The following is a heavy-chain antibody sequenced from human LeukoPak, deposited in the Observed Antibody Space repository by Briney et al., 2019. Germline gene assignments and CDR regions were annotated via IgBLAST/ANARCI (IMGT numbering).Heavy chain of an antibody. CDR1: GYTFSSYD. D-gene: IGHD2-15*01. J-gene: IGHJ4*02. Sequence: GASLKLSCEASGYTFSSYDMSWVRQAPGQGLEWVSSMNGNSGNTDYAETLKGRVTITRDTSMSTVYMQMSSLRSEDTAVYYCAKDPTVFVGAIYYFDYWGQGTLVTVSS. CDR2: MNGNSGNT. V-gene: IGHV3-23*01. CDR3: AKDPTVFVGAIYYFDY.